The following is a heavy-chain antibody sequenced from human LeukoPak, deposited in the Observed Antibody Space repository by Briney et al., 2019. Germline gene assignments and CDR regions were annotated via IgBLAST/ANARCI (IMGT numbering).Heavy chain of an antibody. V-gene: IGHV4-59*12. CDR1: GGSISSYY. J-gene: IGHJ4*02. D-gene: IGHD3-10*01. CDR2: IYYSGST. CDR3: ARGRTRRLSYGSGSYYSY. Sequence: PSETLSLTCTVSGGSISSYYWSWIRQPPGKGLEWLGYIYYSGSTNYNPSLKSRVTMSVDTSKKQFSLKLSSVTAADTAVYYCARGRTRRLSYGSGSYYSYWGQGTLVTVSS.